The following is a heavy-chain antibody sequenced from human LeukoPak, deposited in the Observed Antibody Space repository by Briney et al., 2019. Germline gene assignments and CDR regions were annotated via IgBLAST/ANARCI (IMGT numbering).Heavy chain of an antibody. CDR3: ANEIRPNDY. J-gene: IGHJ4*02. CDR2: ISSSSSTI. Sequence: HTGGSLRLSCAASGFTFSSYSMNWVRQAPGKGLEWVSYISSSSSTIYYADAVKGRFTISRDNSKNTVYLQMNSLRAEDTAVYYCANEIRPNDYWGQGTLVTVSS. CDR1: GFTFSSYS. D-gene: IGHD4-17*01. V-gene: IGHV3-48*01.